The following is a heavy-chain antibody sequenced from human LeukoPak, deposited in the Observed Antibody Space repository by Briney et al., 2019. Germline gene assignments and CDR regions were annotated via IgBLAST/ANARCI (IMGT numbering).Heavy chain of an antibody. CDR3: AKDMWL. J-gene: IGHJ4*02. CDR2: IIWNSGRI. CDR1: GFTFDDYA. D-gene: IGHD6-19*01. Sequence: GGSLRLSCAASGFTFDDYAMHWGRHAPGKGLEWVSGIIWNSGRIGYADSVKGRFTISRDNAKNSLYMQMNSLRAEGTGLYYCAKDMWLGGQGTLVTVSS. V-gene: IGHV3-9*01.